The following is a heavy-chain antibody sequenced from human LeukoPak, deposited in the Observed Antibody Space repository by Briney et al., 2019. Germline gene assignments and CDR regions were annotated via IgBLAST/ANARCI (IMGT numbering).Heavy chain of an antibody. D-gene: IGHD3-16*02. Sequence: GESLKISCKGSGYSFTNYWIGWVRQMPGKGLEWMGIIYPGDSDTRYSPSFQGQVSISADKSISTAYLQWSSLKASDTAMYYCARGVMITFGGVIVSEYYFDYWGQGTLVTVSS. CDR1: GYSFTNYW. CDR3: ARGVMITFGGVIVSEYYFDY. V-gene: IGHV5-51*01. J-gene: IGHJ4*02. CDR2: IYPGDSDT.